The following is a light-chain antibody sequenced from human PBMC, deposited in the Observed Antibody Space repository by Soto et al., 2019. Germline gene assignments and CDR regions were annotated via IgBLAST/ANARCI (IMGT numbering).Light chain of an antibody. V-gene: IGKV3-20*01. CDR2: GAS. J-gene: IGKJ3*01. Sequence: EVVLTQSPATLSLSPGERATLSCTTSHGISLNYLAWYQQKPGQAPRLLIYGASARATGIPDRFIGSGSGTGFTLTISRLEPEDFAMYYCQQYSSSPRTFGPGTKVDIK. CDR3: QQYSSSPRT. CDR1: HGISLNY.